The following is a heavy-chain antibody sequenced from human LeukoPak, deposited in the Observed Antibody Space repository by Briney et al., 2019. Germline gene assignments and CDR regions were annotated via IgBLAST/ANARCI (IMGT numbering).Heavy chain of an antibody. V-gene: IGHV4-39*01. J-gene: IGHJ4*02. D-gene: IGHD3-22*01. Sequence: SETLSLTCTVSGGSISSSSYYWGWLRQPPGKGLEWIGSIYYSGSTYYNPSLKSRVTISVDTSKNQFSLKLNSVTAADTAVYYCARHSGVSSGYYPFDYWGQGTLVTVSS. CDR3: ARHSGVSSGYYPFDY. CDR2: IYYSGST. CDR1: GGSISSSSYY.